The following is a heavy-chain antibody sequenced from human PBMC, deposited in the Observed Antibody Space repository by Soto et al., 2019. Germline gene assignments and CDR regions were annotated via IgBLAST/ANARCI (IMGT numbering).Heavy chain of an antibody. CDR2: IYSGGST. V-gene: IGHV3-66*01. CDR3: AIDTTPTPLDAFDI. D-gene: IGHD1-1*01. CDR1: GFTGSSNF. Sequence: EVQVVDSGGGLVQPGGSLRLACAAPGFTGSSNFMSWVRQAPGKGLEWVSLIYSGGSTYYADSVKGRFTISRDNSKNTMYLQINSLRAEDTAVYYCAIDTTPTPLDAFDICGQGTVVTVSS. J-gene: IGHJ3*02.